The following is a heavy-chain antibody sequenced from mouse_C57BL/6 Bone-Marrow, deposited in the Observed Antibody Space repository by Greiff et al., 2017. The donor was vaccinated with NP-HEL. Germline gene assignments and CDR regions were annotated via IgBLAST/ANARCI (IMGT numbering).Heavy chain of an antibody. Sequence: QVQLKQSGAELVKPGASVKISCKASGYAFSSYWMNWVKQRPGKGLEWIGQIYPGDGDTNYNGKFKGKATLTADKSSSTAYMQLSSLTSEDSAVYFCARCWGTTVADYWGQGTTLTVSS. CDR2: IYPGDGDT. D-gene: IGHD1-1*01. CDR3: ARCWGTTVADY. J-gene: IGHJ2*01. V-gene: IGHV1-80*01. CDR1: GYAFSSYW.